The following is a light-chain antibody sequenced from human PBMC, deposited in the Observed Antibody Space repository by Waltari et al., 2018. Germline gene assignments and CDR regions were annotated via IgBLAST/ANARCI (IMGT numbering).Light chain of an antibody. CDR2: DVT. Sequence: QSALIQPASLSGSPGQSVSISCTGTRSDVGNYNLVVCYHHHPGQVPQLMIYDVTKLPSGISKRFSGSKSGNTASLTISGFQADDEGDYYCCSYAGSRIVVFGGGTKLTVL. CDR1: RSDVGNYNL. CDR3: CSYAGSRIVV. V-gene: IGLV2-23*02. J-gene: IGLJ2*01.